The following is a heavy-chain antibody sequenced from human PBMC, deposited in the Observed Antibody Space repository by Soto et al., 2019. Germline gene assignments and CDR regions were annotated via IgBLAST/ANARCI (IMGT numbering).Heavy chain of an antibody. CDR2: LYSGGST. CDR1: GLTVSSNY. D-gene: IGHD3-10*01. V-gene: IGHV3-53*02. J-gene: IGHJ3*02. CDR3: ARDRPGDEGDAFDI. Sequence: EVQLVETGGGLIQPGGSLRLSCAASGLTVSSNYMNWVRQAPGKGLEWVSVLYSGGSTHYAGSVKGRFIISRDNPKNTVYLQMNSLRAEDTAVYYCARDRPGDEGDAFDIWGHGTMVTVSS.